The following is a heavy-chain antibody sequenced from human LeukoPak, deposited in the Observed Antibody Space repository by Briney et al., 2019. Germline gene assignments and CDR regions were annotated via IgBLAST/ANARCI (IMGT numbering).Heavy chain of an antibody. CDR3: ARSYYSVWGSYRLFDY. Sequence: SETLSLTCAVYGGSFSGYYWSWLRQPPGKGLEWVGEIKHSGSTNYNPSLKSRVTISVDTSKNQFSLKLSSVTAADTAVYYCARSYYSVWGSYRLFDYWGQGTLVTVSS. CDR1: GGSFSGYY. D-gene: IGHD3-16*02. V-gene: IGHV4-34*01. CDR2: IKHSGST. J-gene: IGHJ4*02.